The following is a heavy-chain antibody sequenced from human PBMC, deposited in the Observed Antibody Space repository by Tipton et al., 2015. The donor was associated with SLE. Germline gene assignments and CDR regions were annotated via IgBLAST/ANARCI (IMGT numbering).Heavy chain of an antibody. CDR3: ASGRNWFDP. CDR1: GGSIRSTSYY. J-gene: IGHJ5*02. V-gene: IGHV4-39*07. CDR2: IYNSGNT. Sequence: TLSLTCTVSGGSIRSTSYYWGWVRQPSGKGLEWIGSIYNSGNTYYNPSLRSRVTISVDTSNNQFFLRLKSVTSADTAVYYCASGRNWFDPWGQGTLVTVSS.